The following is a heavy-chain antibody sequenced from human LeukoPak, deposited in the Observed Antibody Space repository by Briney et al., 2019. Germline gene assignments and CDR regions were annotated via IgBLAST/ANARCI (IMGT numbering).Heavy chain of an antibody. D-gene: IGHD4-17*01. J-gene: IGHJ4*02. CDR3: ATTGTGRYGDYHPAFDY. V-gene: IGHV1-24*01. CDR1: GYTFTELS. Sequence: ASVKVSCKVSGYTFTELSMHWVRQAPGKGLEWMGGFDPEDGETIYAQKFQGRVTMTEDTSTDTAYMELSSLRSEDTAVYYCATTGTGRYGDYHPAFDYWGQGTLVTVSS. CDR2: FDPEDGET.